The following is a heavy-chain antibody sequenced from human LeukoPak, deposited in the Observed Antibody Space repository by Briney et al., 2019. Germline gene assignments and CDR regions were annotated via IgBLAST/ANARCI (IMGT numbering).Heavy chain of an antibody. Sequence: QPGGSLRLSCAASGFTFSSYSMNWVRQAPGKGLEWVANIKQDGSEKYYVDSVKGRFTISRDNAKNSLYLQMNSLRAEDTAVYYCAHFGDYANYWGQGTLVTVSS. CDR2: IKQDGSEK. J-gene: IGHJ4*02. D-gene: IGHD4-17*01. CDR1: GFTFSSYS. CDR3: AHFGDYANY. V-gene: IGHV3-7*01.